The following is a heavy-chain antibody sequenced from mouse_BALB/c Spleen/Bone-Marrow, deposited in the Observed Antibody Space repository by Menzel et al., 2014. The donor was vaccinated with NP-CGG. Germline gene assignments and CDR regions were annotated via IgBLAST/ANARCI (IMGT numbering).Heavy chain of an antibody. V-gene: IGHV14-3*02. CDR3: YHYGNNVDYAMDY. D-gene: IGHD2-1*01. Sequence: EVQLQQSGADLVKPGASVKLSCTASGFSIQDTYMHWVKQRPEQGLEWIGRIDPATGNTKYDPKFQGKATITADTSSNTAYLQLSSLTSEDTAVYYCYHYGNNVDYAMDYWGQGTSVAVSS. J-gene: IGHJ4*01. CDR2: IDPATGNT. CDR1: GFSIQDTY.